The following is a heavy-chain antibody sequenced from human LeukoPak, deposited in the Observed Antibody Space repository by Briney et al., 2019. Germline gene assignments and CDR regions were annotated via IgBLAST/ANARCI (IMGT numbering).Heavy chain of an antibody. CDR3: TRGYVGIDY. CDR2: ISGSGGST. Sequence: GGSLRLSCAASGFTFSSYAMSWVRQAPGKGLEWVSAISGSGGSTYYADSVKGRFTISRDNAKNTLFLQMNSLRADDTAVYYCTRGYVGIDYWGQGTLVTVSS. CDR1: GFTFSSYA. J-gene: IGHJ4*02. V-gene: IGHV3-23*01. D-gene: IGHD5-12*01.